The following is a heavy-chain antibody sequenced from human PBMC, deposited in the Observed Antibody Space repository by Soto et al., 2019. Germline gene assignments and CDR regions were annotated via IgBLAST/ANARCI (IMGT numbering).Heavy chain of an antibody. Sequence: VQLLESGGGLVQPGGSLRLSCAASGFNFGSYAMTWVRQAPGKGLEWVSGLSISGVTTYYADSVKGRFAISRDNSKSTLYLHMDSLRVEDTAIYYCARDSESSGYLNSFDPWGQGTLVTVSS. CDR3: ARDSESSGYLNSFDP. D-gene: IGHD3-22*01. V-gene: IGHV3-23*01. CDR2: LSISGVTT. CDR1: GFNFGSYA. J-gene: IGHJ5*02.